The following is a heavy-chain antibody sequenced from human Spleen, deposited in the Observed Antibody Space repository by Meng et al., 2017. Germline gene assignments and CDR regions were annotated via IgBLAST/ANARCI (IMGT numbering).Heavy chain of an antibody. CDR1: GGSFSAHS. J-gene: IGHJ4*02. D-gene: IGHD6-13*01. CDR2: VNHSGST. Sequence: QVQLHEWGAVLLKPSETLSLTCAVYGGSFSAHSWSWIRQPPGKGLEWIGEVNHSGSTNYNPSLKSRVIISVDTSKNQFSLRLRSVTAADTAVYFCARGEVGRSSSWYVYWGQGTLVTVSS. V-gene: IGHV4-34*01. CDR3: ARGEVGRSSSWYVY.